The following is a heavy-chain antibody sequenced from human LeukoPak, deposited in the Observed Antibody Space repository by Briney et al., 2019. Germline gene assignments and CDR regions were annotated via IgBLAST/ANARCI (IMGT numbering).Heavy chain of an antibody. Sequence: SETLSLTCTVSGGSISSSSYYWGWIRQPPGKGLDWIGIIYYSGSTYYNPSLKSRVTISVDTSKNQFSLKLSSVTAADTAVYYCARGFGSWSVANEFDYWGQGTLVTVSS. CDR3: ARGFGSWSVANEFDY. J-gene: IGHJ4*02. D-gene: IGHD3-3*01. CDR1: GGSISSSSYY. V-gene: IGHV4-39*01. CDR2: IYYSGST.